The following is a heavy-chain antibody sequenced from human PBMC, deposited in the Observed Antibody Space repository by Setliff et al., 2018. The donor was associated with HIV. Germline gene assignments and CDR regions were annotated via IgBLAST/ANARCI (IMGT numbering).Heavy chain of an antibody. V-gene: IGHV1-2*06. Sequence: ASVKVSCKACGYMLFGYKMSWLRQAPGQGLEWIGRISPQNGVAEYAPKFLGRVTMTLDTSISTAFLEIPRVTSDDAAVYYCARPRMFDSFDIWGQGTMVTVSS. CDR3: ARPRMFDSFDI. J-gene: IGHJ3*02. CDR1: GYMLFGYK. D-gene: IGHD3-10*02. CDR2: ISPQNGVA.